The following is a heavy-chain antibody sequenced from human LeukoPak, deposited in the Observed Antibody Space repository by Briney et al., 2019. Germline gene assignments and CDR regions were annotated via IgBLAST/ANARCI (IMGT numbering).Heavy chain of an antibody. J-gene: IGHJ4*02. CDR2: IIPIFGTA. CDR3: AGEKYGGQATFDY. D-gene: IGHD4/OR15-4a*01. V-gene: IGHV1-69*01. CDR1: GGTFSSYA. Sequence: SVKVSCKASGGTFSSYAISWVRQAPGQGLEWMGGIIPIFGTANYAQKFQGRVTITADESTSTAYMELSSLRSEDTAAYYCAGEKYGGQATFDYWGQGTLVTVSS.